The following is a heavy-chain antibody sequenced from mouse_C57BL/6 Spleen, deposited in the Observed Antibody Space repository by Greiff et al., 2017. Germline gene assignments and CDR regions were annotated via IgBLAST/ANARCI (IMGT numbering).Heavy chain of an antibody. CDR3: ARGAPRGRYAMDY. V-gene: IGHV5-17*01. CDR1: GFTFSDYG. Sequence: EVKLMESGGGLVKPGGSLKLSCAASGFTFSDYGMHWVRQAPEKGLEWVAYISSGSSTIYYADTVKGRFTISRDNAKNTLFLQMNSLRSEDTAMYYCARGAPRGRYAMDYWGQGTSVTVSS. CDR2: ISSGSSTI. J-gene: IGHJ4*01. D-gene: IGHD3-3*01.